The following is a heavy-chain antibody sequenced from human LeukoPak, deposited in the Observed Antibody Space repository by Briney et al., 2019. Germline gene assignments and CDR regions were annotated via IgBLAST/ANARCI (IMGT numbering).Heavy chain of an antibody. D-gene: IGHD7-27*01. Sequence: PGGSLRLSCVASGFTFSSYWMTWVRQAPGKGLEWVANTKTDGSQIYYVDSVKGRFTISRDNAKNSLYLQMNSLRAEDTAVYYCARDLNWETYWGQGTLVTVSS. V-gene: IGHV3-7*01. CDR2: TKTDGSQI. CDR3: ARDLNWETY. J-gene: IGHJ4*02. CDR1: GFTFSSYW.